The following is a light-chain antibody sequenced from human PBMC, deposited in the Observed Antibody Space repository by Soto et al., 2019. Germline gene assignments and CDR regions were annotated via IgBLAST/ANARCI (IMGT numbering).Light chain of an antibody. CDR2: DNN. CDR3: GTWDNSLSAYV. Sequence: QSVLTQPPSVSAAPGQMVTISCSGSGSNIGNNFVSWYQQFPGTAPKLLIYDNNKRPSGIPDRFSGSKSGTSATLGITGLQTGDEADYCCGTWDNSLSAYVFGPGTKAPS. V-gene: IGLV1-51*01. CDR1: GSNIGNNF. J-gene: IGLJ1*01.